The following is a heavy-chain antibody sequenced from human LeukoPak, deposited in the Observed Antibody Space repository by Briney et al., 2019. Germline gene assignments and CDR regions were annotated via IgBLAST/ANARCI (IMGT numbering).Heavy chain of an antibody. CDR1: GFTFSDYY. D-gene: IGHD6-19*01. J-gene: IGHJ4*02. CDR2: ISSSSSYT. CDR3: AKAPQWSRFDY. V-gene: IGHV3-11*05. Sequence: PGGSLRLSCAASGFTFSDYYMSWIRQAPGKGLEWVSYISSSSSYTNYADSVKGRFTISRDNSKNTLYLQMNSLRAEDTAVYYCAKAPQWSRFDYWGQGTLVTVSS.